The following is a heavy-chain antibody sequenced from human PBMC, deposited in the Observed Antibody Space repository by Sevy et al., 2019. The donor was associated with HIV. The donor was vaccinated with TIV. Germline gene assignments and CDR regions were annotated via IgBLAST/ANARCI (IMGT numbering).Heavy chain of an antibody. CDR3: ASDRSVRSSVLSLDNNYYYYYAMDV. Sequence: GGSLRLSCAASGFTFTTYSMNWVRQAPGKGLEWVSSISSTTSYIYYADSVKGRFTISRDNAKNSLYLQMNNLRAEDTAVYYCASDRSVRSSVLSLDNNYYYYYAMDVWGQGTTVTVSS. D-gene: IGHD2-2*03. CDR1: GFTFTTYS. J-gene: IGHJ6*02. CDR2: ISSTTSYI. V-gene: IGHV3-21*01.